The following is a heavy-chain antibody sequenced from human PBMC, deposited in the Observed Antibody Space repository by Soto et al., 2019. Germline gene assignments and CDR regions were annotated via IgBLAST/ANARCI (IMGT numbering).Heavy chain of an antibody. Sequence: QVQLVQSGAEVKKPGSSVKVSCKASGGSFRREAINWVRQAPGQGPEWMGGILPFFNTADYAQKFQGRVTLTADVSTTPDYMELGSLSFEDTAAYYCARGHEFGSNSDAVEVCGQGTMVIVSS. CDR3: ARGHEFGSNSDAVEV. CDR2: ILPFFNTA. CDR1: GGSFRREA. D-gene: IGHD6-6*01. J-gene: IGHJ3*01. V-gene: IGHV1-69*12.